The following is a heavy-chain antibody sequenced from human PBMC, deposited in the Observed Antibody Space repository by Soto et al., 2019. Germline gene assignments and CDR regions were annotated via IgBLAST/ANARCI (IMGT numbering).Heavy chain of an antibody. J-gene: IGHJ6*02. CDR3: ARAVCGGACYHYYYYGMDV. D-gene: IGHD2-21*02. CDR2: IYYSGST. V-gene: IGHV4-30-4*01. CDR1: GGSISSGDYY. Sequence: SETLSLTCTVSGGSISSGDYYWSWIRQPPGKGLEWIGYIYYSGSTYYNPSLKSRVTISVDTSKNQFSLKLSSVTAADTAVYYCARAVCGGACYHYYYYGMDVWGQGTTVTVSS.